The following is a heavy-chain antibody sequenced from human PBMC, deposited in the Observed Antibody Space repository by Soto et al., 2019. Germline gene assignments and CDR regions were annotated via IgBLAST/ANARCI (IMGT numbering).Heavy chain of an antibody. J-gene: IGHJ4*02. V-gene: IGHV1-46*01. Sequence: GGSVNGTCKASGWTFAKYYVDWVRQAPEQGLEWMGIISPSGDSANYAQRFQGRVTMTRDTSTSTVYMELSSLTSEDTAVYYCVRADFDQYFDYWGQGSLVTVS. CDR2: ISPSGDSA. CDR3: VRADFDQYFDY. D-gene: IGHD3-9*01. CDR1: GWTFAKYY.